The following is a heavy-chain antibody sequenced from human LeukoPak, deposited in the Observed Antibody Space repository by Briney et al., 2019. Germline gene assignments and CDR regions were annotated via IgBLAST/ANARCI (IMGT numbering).Heavy chain of an antibody. CDR1: GGSFSGYY. D-gene: IGHD2-2*02. CDR2: INHSGST. V-gene: IGHV4-34*01. Sequence: SETLSLTCAVYGGSFSGYYWSWIRQPPGKGLEWIGEINHSGSTNYNPSLKSRVTISVDTSKNQFSLKLSSVTAADTAVYYCARGIVVVPAAILRVAWFDPWGQGTLVTVSS. J-gene: IGHJ5*02. CDR3: ARGIVVVPAAILRVAWFDP.